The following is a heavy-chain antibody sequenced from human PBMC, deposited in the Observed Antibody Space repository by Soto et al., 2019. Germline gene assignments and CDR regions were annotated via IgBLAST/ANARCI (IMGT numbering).Heavy chain of an antibody. J-gene: IGHJ5*02. Sequence: QVQLQESGPGLVKPSGTLSLTCAVSGGSISRGTWWSWVRQPPGRGLEWIGEIYHSGSPNYNPSLKSRVTMSVDKSKKLFSLRLSSVTAADSALYYCASRVPAAPNWFDPWGQGTLVTVSS. CDR3: ASRVPAAPNWFDP. V-gene: IGHV4-4*02. CDR2: IYHSGSP. CDR1: GGSISRGTW. D-gene: IGHD2-2*01.